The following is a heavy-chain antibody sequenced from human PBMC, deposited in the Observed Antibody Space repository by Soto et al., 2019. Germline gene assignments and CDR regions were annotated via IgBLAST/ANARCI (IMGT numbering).Heavy chain of an antibody. CDR3: ARDHGPKRPFDI. V-gene: IGHV4-59*01. D-gene: IGHD4-17*01. J-gene: IGHJ3*02. CDR2: IYYSGST. CDR1: GGSISSYY. Sequence: QVQLQESGPGLVKPSETLSLTCTVSGGSISSYYWSWIRQPPGKGLEWIGYIYYSGSTNYNPSLKSRVTISVDTSKNQFSLKLSSVTAADTAVYYCARDHGPKRPFDIWGQGTMVTVSS.